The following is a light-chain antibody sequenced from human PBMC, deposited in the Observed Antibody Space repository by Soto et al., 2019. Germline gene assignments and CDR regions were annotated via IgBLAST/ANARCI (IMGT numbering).Light chain of an antibody. CDR2: GAS. CDR1: QSVSSN. Sequence: EIVMTQSPATLSVSPGERATRSCRASQSVSSNLAWYQQKPGQAPRLLIYGASTRATGIPARFSGSGSGTEFTLTISSLQSEDFPVYYCQHYHNWPWTFGQGTKVDIK. CDR3: QHYHNWPWT. J-gene: IGKJ1*01. V-gene: IGKV3-15*01.